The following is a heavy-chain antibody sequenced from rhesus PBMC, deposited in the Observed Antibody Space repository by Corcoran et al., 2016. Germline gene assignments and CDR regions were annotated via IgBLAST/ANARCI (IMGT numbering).Heavy chain of an antibody. CDR3: ARDQRGAPFDY. D-gene: IGHD3-34*01. V-gene: IGHV4-122*02. Sequence: QVQLQESGPGLVKPSETLSLTCAVSGGSISSGYYYWSWIRQPPGKGLECIGYITYSGSTSYNPSLKSRVTISRDTSKNQFSLKLSSVTAADTAVYYCARDQRGAPFDYWGQGVLVTVSS. J-gene: IGHJ4*01. CDR1: GGSISSGYYY. CDR2: ITYSGST.